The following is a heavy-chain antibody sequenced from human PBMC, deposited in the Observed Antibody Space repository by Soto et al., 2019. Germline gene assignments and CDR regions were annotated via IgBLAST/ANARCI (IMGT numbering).Heavy chain of an antibody. CDR2: TSGGAGST. CDR1: GFTFNSSA. Sequence: EVQLLEAGGGLVQPGGSLRLSCAASGFTFNSSAMSWVRQAPGKGLEWVSTTSGGAGSTYYADSVKGRFTISRDNSKNTLYLQMNSLGADDTAVYYCAKGRYRIGWYGPYFDYWGQGTLVTVSS. J-gene: IGHJ4*02. V-gene: IGHV3-23*01. CDR3: AKGRYRIGWYGPYFDY. D-gene: IGHD6-19*01.